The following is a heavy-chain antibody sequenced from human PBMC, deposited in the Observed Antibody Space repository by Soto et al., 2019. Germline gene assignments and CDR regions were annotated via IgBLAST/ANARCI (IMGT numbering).Heavy chain of an antibody. CDR2: MNSDGSTT. Sequence: LRLSCAASGFTFGNYWIHWVRQAPGKGLEWVSRMNSDGSTTNYADSVKGRFTVSRDNARNTLHLQMNSLRAEDTAVYYCATAEVDYWGPGTLVTVSS. CDR3: ATAEVDY. CDR1: GFTFGNYW. V-gene: IGHV3-74*01. J-gene: IGHJ4*02.